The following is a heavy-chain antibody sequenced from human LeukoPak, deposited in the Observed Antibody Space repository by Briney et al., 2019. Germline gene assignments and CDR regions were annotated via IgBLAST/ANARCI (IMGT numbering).Heavy chain of an antibody. Sequence: ASVKVSCKASGYTFTSYGISWVRQAPGQGLEWMGWISAYNGNTNYAQKLQGRVTMTTDTSTSTAYMELRSLRSDDTAVYYCAREPYFRSGGNYYYYYGMDVWGQGTTVTVSS. V-gene: IGHV1-18*01. CDR3: AREPYFRSGGNYYYYYGMDV. J-gene: IGHJ6*02. CDR1: GYTFTSYG. CDR2: ISAYNGNT. D-gene: IGHD2-15*01.